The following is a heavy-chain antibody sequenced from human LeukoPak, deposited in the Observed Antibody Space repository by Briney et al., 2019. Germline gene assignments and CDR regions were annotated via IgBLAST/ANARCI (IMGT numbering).Heavy chain of an antibody. D-gene: IGHD6-13*01. CDR1: GYTLTELS. V-gene: IGHV1-24*01. CDR3: ATGVLHSSSWYY. CDR2: FDPEDGET. J-gene: IGHJ4*02. Sequence: ASVKVSCKVSGYTLTELSMHWVRQAPGKGLEWMGGFDPEDGETIYAQKFQGGVTMTEDTSTDTAYMELSSLRSEDTAVYYCATGVLHSSSWYYWGQGTLVTVSS.